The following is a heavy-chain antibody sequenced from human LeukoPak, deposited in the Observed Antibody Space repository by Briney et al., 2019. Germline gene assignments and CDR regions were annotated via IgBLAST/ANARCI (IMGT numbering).Heavy chain of an antibody. Sequence: GGSLRLSCAASGFTFSSYGMHWVRQAPGKGLEWVAVIWYDGSKKYYVDSVKGRFTVSRDNSKNTLYLQMNSLRAEDTAVYYCARDWGRIVGAPGGYWGQGTLVSVSS. CDR3: ARDWGRIVGAPGGY. V-gene: IGHV3-33*01. CDR1: GFTFSSYG. D-gene: IGHD1-26*01. CDR2: IWYDGSKK. J-gene: IGHJ4*02.